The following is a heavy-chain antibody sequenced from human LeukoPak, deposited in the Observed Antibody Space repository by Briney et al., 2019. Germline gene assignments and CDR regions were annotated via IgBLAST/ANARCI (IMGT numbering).Heavy chain of an antibody. CDR3: AKDPGNRRRGWLHFDY. D-gene: IGHD6-19*01. CDR2: ISGSGGST. Sequence: GGSLRLSCAASGFTFSSYGMSWVRQAPGKGLEWVSGISGSGGSTYYADSVKGRFTISRDNSKNTLYLQMDSLRADDTAVYYCAKDPGNRRRGWLHFDYWGQGTLVTVSS. V-gene: IGHV3-23*01. J-gene: IGHJ4*02. CDR1: GFTFSSYG.